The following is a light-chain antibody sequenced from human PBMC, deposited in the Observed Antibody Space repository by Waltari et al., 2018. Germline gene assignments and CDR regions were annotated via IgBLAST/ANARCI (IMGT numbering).Light chain of an antibody. CDR1: QYVSGRY. CDR3: QQYGTSPTT. CDR2: GAS. V-gene: IGKV3-20*01. Sequence: DIVLTQSPDTLSLSPGEGATLSCRASQYVSGRYLSWYQQKPGQSPRLLIYGASSRAAGIPDRISGSGSGTDFTLTITRLEPEDFAVYYCQQYGTSPTTFGQGTKVEIK. J-gene: IGKJ1*01.